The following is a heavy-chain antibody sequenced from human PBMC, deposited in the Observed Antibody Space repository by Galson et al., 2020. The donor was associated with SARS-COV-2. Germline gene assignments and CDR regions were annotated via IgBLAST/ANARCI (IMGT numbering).Heavy chain of an antibody. D-gene: IGHD6-6*01. J-gene: IGHJ6*02. CDR3: ARSSFNYYCYYGMDV. Sequence: ASVKVSCKASGYTFTSYDINWVRQATGQGLEWMGWMNPNSGNTVYAQKFQGRVTMTRNTSISTAYMELSSLRSEDTAVYYCARSSFNYYCYYGMDVWGQGTTVTVSS. V-gene: IGHV1-8*01. CDR2: MNPNSGNT. CDR1: GYTFTSYD.